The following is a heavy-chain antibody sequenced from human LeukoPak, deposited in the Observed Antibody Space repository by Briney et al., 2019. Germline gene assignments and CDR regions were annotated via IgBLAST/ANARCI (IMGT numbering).Heavy chain of an antibody. CDR2: IIPIFGTA. CDR3: ARGGSDYALKYYFDY. D-gene: IGHD4-17*01. J-gene: IGHJ4*02. V-gene: IGHV1-69*13. Sequence: SVKVSCKASGGTFSSYAISWVRQAPGQGLEWMGGIIPIFGTANYAQKFQGRVTITADESTSTAYMELSSLRSEDTAVYYCARGGSDYALKYYFDYWGQGTLVTDSS. CDR1: GGTFSSYA.